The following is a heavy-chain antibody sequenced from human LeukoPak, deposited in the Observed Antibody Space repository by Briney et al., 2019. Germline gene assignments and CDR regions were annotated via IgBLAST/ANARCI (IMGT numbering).Heavy chain of an antibody. CDR2: INHSGST. CDR3: ARGRRYYSNYAVSWFDP. V-gene: IGHV4-34*01. Sequence: SETLSLTCAVYGGSFSGYYWSWLRQPPGKGLEWVGEINHSGSTNYNPSLKSRVTISVDPSKNQFSLKLSSVTAADTAVYYCARGRRYYSNYAVSWFDPWGQGTLVTVSS. J-gene: IGHJ5*02. D-gene: IGHD4-11*01. CDR1: GGSFSGYY.